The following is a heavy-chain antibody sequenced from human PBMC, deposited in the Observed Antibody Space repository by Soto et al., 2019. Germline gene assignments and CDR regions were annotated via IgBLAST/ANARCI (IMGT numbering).Heavy chain of an antibody. CDR3: ASDLLRRSTPSDYFDY. Sequence: SVKVSCKASRVAFSKFIVTWVRQAPGLGLEWVGGILPIFGTANYAQKFQGRVTITADESTSTAYMELSRLRSEDTAVYYCASDLLRRSTPSDYFDYWGQGTLVTVSS. J-gene: IGHJ4*02. D-gene: IGHD3-16*01. CDR1: RVAFSKFI. CDR2: ILPIFGTA. V-gene: IGHV1-69*13.